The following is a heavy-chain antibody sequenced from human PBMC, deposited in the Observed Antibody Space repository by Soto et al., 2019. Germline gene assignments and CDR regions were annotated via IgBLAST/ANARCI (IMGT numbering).Heavy chain of an antibody. Sequence: SETLSLTCTVSGGSIRNVYWGWIRRLPGKRLEWIGFIYHSGNAKYNPSLKSRVTMSVDTSKNQFSLSLDSVTAADTAVYFCARAHAPTLPFDYWGQGTLVTVSS. J-gene: IGHJ4*02. V-gene: IGHV4-59*01. CDR2: IYHSGNA. D-gene: IGHD2-15*01. CDR1: GGSIRNVY. CDR3: ARAHAPTLPFDY.